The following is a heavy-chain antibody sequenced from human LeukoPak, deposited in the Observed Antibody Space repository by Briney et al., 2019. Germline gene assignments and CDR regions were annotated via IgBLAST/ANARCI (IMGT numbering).Heavy chain of an antibody. D-gene: IGHD3-10*01. CDR3: ARSYYYGSGRSYYYYYGMDV. CDR2: IKQDGSEK. V-gene: IGHV3-7*01. Sequence: GGSLRLSCAASGFTFSSYWMSWVRRAPGKGLEWVANIKQDGSEKYYVDSVKGRFTISRDNAKNSLYLQMNSLRAEDTAVYYCARSYYYGSGRSYYYYYGMDVWGQGTTVTVSS. J-gene: IGHJ6*02. CDR1: GFTFSSYW.